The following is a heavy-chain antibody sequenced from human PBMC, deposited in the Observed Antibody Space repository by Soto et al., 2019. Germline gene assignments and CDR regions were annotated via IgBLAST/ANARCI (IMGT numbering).Heavy chain of an antibody. V-gene: IGHV3-9*01. Sequence: EVQLVESGGGLVQPGRSLRLSCAASGFTFDDYAMHWVRQAPGKGLEWVSRISWDSGSIGYADSVKGRFTISRDNAKNSLYLPMNSLRPEDTALYYCAKDKGQWLAPYYYGMDVGGQGTTVTVSS. CDR1: GFTFDDYA. D-gene: IGHD6-19*01. J-gene: IGHJ6*02. CDR3: AKDKGQWLAPYYYGMDV. CDR2: ISWDSGSI.